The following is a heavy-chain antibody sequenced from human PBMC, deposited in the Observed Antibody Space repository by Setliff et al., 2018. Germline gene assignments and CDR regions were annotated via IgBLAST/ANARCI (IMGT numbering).Heavy chain of an antibody. CDR2: INPSGGST. Sequence: GASVKVSCKASGYSFTNYYIHWVRQAPGQGLEWVGIINPSGGSTSYAQKFQGRVTMTRDTSTSTVYMELSSLRSEDTAVYYCAKSGDYSNRGHLDCWGQGTLVTSPQ. J-gene: IGHJ4*02. CDR3: AKSGDYSNRGHLDC. CDR1: GYSFTNYY. V-gene: IGHV1-46*03. D-gene: IGHD4-4*01.